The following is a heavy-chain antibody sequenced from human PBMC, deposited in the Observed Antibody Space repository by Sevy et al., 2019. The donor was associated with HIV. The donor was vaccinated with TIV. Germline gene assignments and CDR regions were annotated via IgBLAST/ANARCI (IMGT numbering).Heavy chain of an antibody. Sequence: GGSLRLSCVASGFPFNYYAMNWVRQAPGKGLEWILYINSDSDTMYYGDSVKGRFTISRDNAKNSVYLQMNSLRDEDTAVYYCARERGTYYDTSGYPYLLEAGFDYWGQGTLVTVSS. V-gene: IGHV3-48*02. J-gene: IGHJ4*02. D-gene: IGHD3-22*01. CDR3: ARERGTYYDTSGYPYLLEAGFDY. CDR1: GFPFNYYA. CDR2: INSDSDTM.